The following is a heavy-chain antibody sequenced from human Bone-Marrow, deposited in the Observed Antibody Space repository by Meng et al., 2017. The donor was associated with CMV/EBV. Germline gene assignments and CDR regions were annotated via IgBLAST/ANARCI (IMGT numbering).Heavy chain of an antibody. CDR3: ATGPSTAMVLYYYYYDMDV. J-gene: IGHJ6*02. CDR2: INPNSGGT. CDR1: GYIFTGYY. D-gene: IGHD5-18*01. Sequence: ASVKVSCKATGYIFTGYYMHWVRQAPGQGLEWMGWINPNSGGTNFAQKLQGRVTMTRDTSINTAYMELSWLRSDDTAVYYCATGPSTAMVLYYYYYDMDVWGQGTTVTVSS. V-gene: IGHV1-2*02.